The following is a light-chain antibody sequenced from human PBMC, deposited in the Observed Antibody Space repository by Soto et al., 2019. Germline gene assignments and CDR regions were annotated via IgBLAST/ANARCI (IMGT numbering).Light chain of an antibody. CDR2: GAA. CDR1: QSVSSN. V-gene: IGKV3-15*01. J-gene: IGKJ2*01. CDR3: QQYNNWPLT. Sequence: EIVMTQSPATLSVSPGERATLSCRASQSVSSNLAWYQQKPGQAPRLLIYGAATRATGIPARFSGSGSGTAFTLTISSLQSEDFAVYYCQQYNNWPLTFGQGTKLEIQ.